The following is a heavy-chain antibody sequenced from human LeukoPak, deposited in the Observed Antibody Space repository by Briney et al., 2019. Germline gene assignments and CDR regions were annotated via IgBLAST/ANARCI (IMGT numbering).Heavy chain of an antibody. Sequence: SETLSLTCAVYGGSFSGYYWSWIRQPPGKGLEWIGEINHSGSTNYNPSLKSRVTISVDTPKNQFSLKLSSVTAADTAVYYCARGHPTIAAITYYYYGMDVWGQGTTVTVSS. CDR1: GGSFSGYY. J-gene: IGHJ6*02. V-gene: IGHV4-34*01. CDR3: ARGHPTIAAITYYYYGMDV. D-gene: IGHD2-2*02. CDR2: INHSGST.